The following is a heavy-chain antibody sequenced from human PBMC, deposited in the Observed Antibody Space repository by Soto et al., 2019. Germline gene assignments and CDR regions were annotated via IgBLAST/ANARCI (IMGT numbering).Heavy chain of an antibody. V-gene: IGHV1-24*01. D-gene: IGHD6-13*01. Sequence: ASAKVSCKVSGYTLTELSMHRVRQPPGKGLEWMGGFDPEDGETIYAQKFQGRVTMTEDTSTDTAYMELSSLRSEDTAVYYCATTYLSGTSSSWSHHDVWGQGTTVTVSS. J-gene: IGHJ6*02. CDR3: ATTYLSGTSSSWSHHDV. CDR1: GYTLTELS. CDR2: FDPEDGET.